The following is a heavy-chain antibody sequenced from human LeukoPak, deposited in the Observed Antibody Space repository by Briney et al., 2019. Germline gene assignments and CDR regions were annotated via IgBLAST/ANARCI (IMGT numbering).Heavy chain of an antibody. CDR3: ARVANYYDSSGSYLYYFDY. CDR2: INPNSGGT. D-gene: IGHD3-22*01. V-gene: IGHV1-2*02. J-gene: IGHJ4*02. CDR1: GYTFTANF. Sequence: ASVKVSCKASGYTFTANFIHWARQAPEQGLEWMGWINPNSGGTNYGKNFQGRVTMTRDTSISTAYMELGRLRSDDTAVYYCARVANYYDSSGSYLYYFDYWGQGTLVTVSS.